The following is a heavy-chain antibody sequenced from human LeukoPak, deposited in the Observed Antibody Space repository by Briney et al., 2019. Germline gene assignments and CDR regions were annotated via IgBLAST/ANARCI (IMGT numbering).Heavy chain of an antibody. V-gene: IGHV3-74*03. D-gene: IGHD1-1*01. Sequence: GGSLRLSCAASGFTFSSYWMHWVRQAPGKGLVWVSRINGDGSTTTYADSVKGRFTISRDNARNSLYLQMNSLRAEDTAVYYCARDQDWNDRGGLDYWGQGTLVTVSS. CDR3: ARDQDWNDRGGLDY. J-gene: IGHJ4*02. CDR2: INGDGSTT. CDR1: GFTFSSYW.